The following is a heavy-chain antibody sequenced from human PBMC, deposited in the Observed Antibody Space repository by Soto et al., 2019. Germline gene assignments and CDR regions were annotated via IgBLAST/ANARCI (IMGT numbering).Heavy chain of an antibody. CDR3: ANMPVEMATTNFDY. V-gene: IGHV3-23*01. D-gene: IGHD1-1*01. Sequence: ETLSLTCTVSGGSVSSGSYYWSWVRQAPGKGLEWVSAISGSGGSTYYADSVKGRFTISRDNSKNTLYLQMNSLRAEDTAVYYCANMPVEMATTNFDYWGQGTLVTVSS. J-gene: IGHJ4*02. CDR1: GGSVSSGSYY. CDR2: ISGSGGST.